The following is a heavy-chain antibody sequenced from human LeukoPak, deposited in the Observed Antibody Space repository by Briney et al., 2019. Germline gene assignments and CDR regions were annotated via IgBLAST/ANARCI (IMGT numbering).Heavy chain of an antibody. CDR3: AKYRLVWLPVPAFDF. D-gene: IGHD5-12*01. CDR2: MKQDGSET. CDR1: GFSFSSYW. Sequence: GGSLRLSCAASGFSFSSYWMTWVRQKPGRGLEWVANMKQDGSETNYVDSVKGRFTISRDNAKNSLYLQMSSLRAEDTAVYYCAKYRLVWLPVPAFDFWGQGTLVTVSS. J-gene: IGHJ4*02. V-gene: IGHV3-7*01.